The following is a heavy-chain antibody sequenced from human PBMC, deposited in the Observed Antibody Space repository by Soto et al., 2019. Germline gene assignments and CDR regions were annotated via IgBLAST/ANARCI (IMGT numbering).Heavy chain of an antibody. CDR1: GGYINSGGFY. D-gene: IGHD6-13*01. Sequence: QVQLQESGPGLLKPSQTLSLTCNVSGGYINSGGFYWSWIRQHPGKGLEWIGYIFHSGSTLYNPSLNGRVTLSADTSKNRLSLNLRSVTVADTAVYYCARGGIAGHWFDPWGQGTLVTVSS. CDR3: ARGGIAGHWFDP. CDR2: IFHSGST. V-gene: IGHV4-31*03. J-gene: IGHJ5*02.